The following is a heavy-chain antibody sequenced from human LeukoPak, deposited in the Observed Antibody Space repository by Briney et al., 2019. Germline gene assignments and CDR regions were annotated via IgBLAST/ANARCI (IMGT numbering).Heavy chain of an antibody. Sequence: NPSETLSLTCTVSGASISSYYWSWIRQPPGKGLEWIGEINHSGSTNYNPSLKSRVTISVDTSKNQFSLKLSSVTAADTAVYYCARGRIVVVAATCMDVWGQGTTVTVSS. J-gene: IGHJ6*02. CDR3: ARGRIVVVAATCMDV. V-gene: IGHV4-34*01. CDR1: GASISSYY. D-gene: IGHD2-15*01. CDR2: INHSGST.